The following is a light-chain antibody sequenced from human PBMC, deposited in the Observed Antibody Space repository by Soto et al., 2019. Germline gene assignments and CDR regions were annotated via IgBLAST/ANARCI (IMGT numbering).Light chain of an antibody. Sequence: QSALTQPRSVSGSPGQSVTISCTGTSSDVGGYNYVSWYQQHPDKAPKVMIYDVSKRPSGVPDRFSGSKSGNTASLTISGLQAEDEADYHCCSYAGNFYVFGTGTKLIVL. CDR2: DVS. CDR3: CSYAGNFYV. V-gene: IGLV2-11*01. J-gene: IGLJ1*01. CDR1: SSDVGGYNY.